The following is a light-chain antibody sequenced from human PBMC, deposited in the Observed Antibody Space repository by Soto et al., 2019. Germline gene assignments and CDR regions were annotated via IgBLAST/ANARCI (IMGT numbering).Light chain of an antibody. J-gene: IGKJ1*01. CDR2: DAS. CDR1: QSVSSNY. V-gene: IGKV3-20*01. Sequence: EIVLTQSPGTLSLSPGERATLSCRASQSVSSNYLAWYQQKPGQPPRLLISDASSRATGIPDRFSGSGSGTDFTLTISGLEPEDFAVYYCQHYGRSPPSWTFGQGIKVEMK. CDR3: QHYGRSPPSWT.